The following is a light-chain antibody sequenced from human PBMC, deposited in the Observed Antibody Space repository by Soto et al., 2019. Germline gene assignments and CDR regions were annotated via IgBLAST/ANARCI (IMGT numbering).Light chain of an antibody. V-gene: IGLV2-14*01. Sequence: QSVLTQPASVSGSPGQSITISCTGTSSDGGGYNYVSWYQQHPGKVPKLMIFEVSNRPSGVSNRFSGSKSGNTASLTISGLQAEDEADYYCSSYSTSSTVRLFGGGTKLTVL. J-gene: IGLJ3*02. CDR1: SSDGGGYNY. CDR2: EVS. CDR3: SSYSTSSTVRL.